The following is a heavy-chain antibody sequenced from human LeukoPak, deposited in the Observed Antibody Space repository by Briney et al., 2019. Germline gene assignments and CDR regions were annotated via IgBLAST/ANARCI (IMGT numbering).Heavy chain of an antibody. CDR2: INPNSGGT. CDR1: GYTFTGYY. D-gene: IGHD2-8*01. V-gene: IGHV1-2*02. J-gene: IGHJ6*02. Sequence: ASVKVSCKASGYTFTGYYMHWVRQAPGQGLEWMGWINPNSGGTNYAQKFQGRVTMTRDTSISTAYMELSRLRSDDTAVYYCARDQNCTNGVCYTMVYYYYGMDVWGQGTTVTVSS. CDR3: ARDQNCTNGVCYTMVYYYYGMDV.